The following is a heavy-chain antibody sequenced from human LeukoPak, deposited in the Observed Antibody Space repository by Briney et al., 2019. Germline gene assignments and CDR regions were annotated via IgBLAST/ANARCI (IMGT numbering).Heavy chain of an antibody. D-gene: IGHD2-8*01. CDR3: ARGGPDILMVYAILVY. V-gene: IGHV1-69*06. CDR2: IIPMFGTA. Sequence: GASVKVSCKASGGIFSSYVISWVRQAPGQGLEWMGGIIPMFGTANYAQKFQDRVTITADKSTSTDYMELSSLRSDDTAVYYCARGGPDILMVYAILVYWGQGTLVTVSS. J-gene: IGHJ4*02. CDR1: GGIFSSYV.